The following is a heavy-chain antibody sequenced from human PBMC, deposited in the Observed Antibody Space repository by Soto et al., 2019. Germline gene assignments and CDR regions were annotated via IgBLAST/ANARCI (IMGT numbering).Heavy chain of an antibody. J-gene: IGHJ6*02. CDR2: IDPSGTT. CDR1: GASIRTYF. V-gene: IGHV4-4*07. Sequence: QVQLQESGPGLVKPSETLSLTCTVSGASIRTYFWTWIRQSAGEGLEWLGRIDPSGTTTSNPSLKRRLTRSLDTSTNQFSLTLTSLTAADTAVYFCASLGRNYYNGMDVWGQGTTVIVSS. CDR3: ASLGRNYYNGMDV.